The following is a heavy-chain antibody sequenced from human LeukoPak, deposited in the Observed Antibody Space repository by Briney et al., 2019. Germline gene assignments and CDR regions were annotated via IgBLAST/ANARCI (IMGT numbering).Heavy chain of an antibody. CDR3: TKLARAPRDFDY. J-gene: IGHJ4*01. Sequence: GGTLRLSCAASGFTFSDHYIDWVRQAPGQGLEWVGRSRDKGNSYTTAYAASVRGRFTISRDDSKNSLYLQMNSLKIEDTAVYHCTKLARAPRDFDYWGQGTLVTVSS. CDR1: GFTFSDHY. CDR2: SRDKGNSYTT. V-gene: IGHV3-72*01. D-gene: IGHD3-10*01.